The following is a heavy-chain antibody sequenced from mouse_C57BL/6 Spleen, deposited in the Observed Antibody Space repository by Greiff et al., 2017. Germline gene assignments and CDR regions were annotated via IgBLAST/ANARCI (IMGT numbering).Heavy chain of an antibody. J-gene: IGHJ4*01. CDR3: ATERNYYAMDY. Sequence: EVQLQQSVAELVRPGASVKLSCTASGFNIKNTYMHWVKQRPEQGLEWMGRIDPADGNTKYAPKFPGKATIAADTSSNTAYLQLSSLTSADTAFYDCATERNYYAMDYWGQGTSVTVSS. CDR2: IDPADGNT. CDR1: GFNIKNTY. V-gene: IGHV14-3*01.